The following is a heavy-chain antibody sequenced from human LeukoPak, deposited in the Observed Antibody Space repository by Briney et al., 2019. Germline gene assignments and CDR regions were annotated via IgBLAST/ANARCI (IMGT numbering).Heavy chain of an antibody. CDR1: GFTFSDYY. CDR2: ISSSGSTI. Sequence: GGSLRLSCAASGFTFSDYYMSWIRQAPGKGLEWVSYISSSGSTIYYADSVKGRFTISRDNAKNSLYLQMNSLRAEDTAVYYCVRDILYYYDSSGYYDYWGQGTLVTVSS. J-gene: IGHJ4*02. V-gene: IGHV3-11*01. D-gene: IGHD3-22*01. CDR3: VRDILYYYDSSGYYDY.